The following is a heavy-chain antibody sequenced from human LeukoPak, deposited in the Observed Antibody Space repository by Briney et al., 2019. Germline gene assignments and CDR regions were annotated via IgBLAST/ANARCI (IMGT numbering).Heavy chain of an antibody. V-gene: IGHV4-34*01. CDR1: GGSFSGYY. D-gene: IGHD6-19*01. Sequence: KPSETLSLTCAVYGGSFSGYYWSWIRQPPGKGLEWIGEINHSGSTNYNPSLKSRVTISVDTSKNQFSLKLSSVTAADTAVYYCARGHSGYSSGWYLLAVKNWFDPWGQGTLVTVSS. J-gene: IGHJ5*02. CDR3: ARGHSGYSSGWYLLAVKNWFDP. CDR2: INHSGST.